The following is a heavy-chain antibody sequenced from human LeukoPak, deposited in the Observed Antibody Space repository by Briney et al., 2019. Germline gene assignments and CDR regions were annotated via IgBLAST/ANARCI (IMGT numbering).Heavy chain of an antibody. V-gene: IGHV1-46*01. Sequence: ASVKVSCKASGYTFTSYYMHWVRQAPGQGLEWMGIINPSGGSTSYAQKFQGRVTMTRDTSTSTVYMELSSLRSEDTAVYYCARDRAGEHPSYSSSRNGFDPWGQGTLVTVSS. D-gene: IGHD6-13*01. CDR1: GYTFTSYY. J-gene: IGHJ5*02. CDR3: ARDRAGEHPSYSSSRNGFDP. CDR2: INPSGGST.